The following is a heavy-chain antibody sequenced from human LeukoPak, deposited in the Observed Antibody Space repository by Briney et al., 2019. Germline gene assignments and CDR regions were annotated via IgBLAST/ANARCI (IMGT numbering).Heavy chain of an antibody. CDR3: ARDPGYSSSWYSTLRVDY. D-gene: IGHD6-13*01. J-gene: IGHJ4*02. Sequence: GGSLRLSCVASGFTFSSYWMSWVRQAPGKGLEWVANIKRYGNEKYYVDSVKGRFTISRDNAKNSLYLQMNSLRAEDTAVYYCARDPGYSSSWYSTLRVDYWGQGTLVTVSS. CDR2: IKRYGNEK. CDR1: GFTFSSYW. V-gene: IGHV3-7*01.